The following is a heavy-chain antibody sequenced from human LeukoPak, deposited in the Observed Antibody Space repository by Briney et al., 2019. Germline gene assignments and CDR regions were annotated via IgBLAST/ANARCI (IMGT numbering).Heavy chain of an antibody. V-gene: IGHV4-61*02. CDR1: GGSISSNNYY. Sequence: PSETLSLTCTVSGGSISSNNYYWNWIRQPAGKGLEWIGRIYTSGSTNYNPSLKSRVTISVDTSKNQFSLKLSSVTAADTAVYYCAREGAGYYFDYWGQGTLVTVSS. J-gene: IGHJ4*02. CDR2: IYTSGST. D-gene: IGHD1-26*01. CDR3: AREGAGYYFDY.